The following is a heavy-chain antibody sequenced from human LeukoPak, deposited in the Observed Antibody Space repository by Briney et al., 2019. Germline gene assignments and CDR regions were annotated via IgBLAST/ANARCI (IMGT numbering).Heavy chain of an antibody. CDR3: ARGLYYSGSGNYYEPESYFDS. J-gene: IGHJ4*02. V-gene: IGHV3-30*02. CDR1: GFTFSSYD. D-gene: IGHD3-10*01. CDR2: IRFDGSNK. Sequence: GGSLRLSCAASGFTFSSYDMPWVRQAPGNGLEWVAFIRFDGSNKYYADSVKGRFTISRDNSKNTLYLQMNSLRAEDTAVYYCARGLYYSGSGNYYEPESYFDSWGQGTQVTVSS.